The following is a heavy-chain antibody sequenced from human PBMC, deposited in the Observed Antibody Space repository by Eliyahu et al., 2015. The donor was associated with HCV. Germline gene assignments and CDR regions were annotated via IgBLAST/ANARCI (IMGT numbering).Heavy chain of an antibody. CDR3: ARREPCTNGVCYYYYGMDV. J-gene: IGHJ6*02. V-gene: IGHV5-10-1*03. D-gene: IGHD2-8*01. CDR2: IDPSDSYT. Sequence: EVQLVQSGAEVKKPGESLRISCKGSGYSFTSYWISWVRQMPGKGLEWMGGIDPSDSYTNYSPSFQGHVTISADKSISTAYLQWSSLKASDTAMYYCARREPCTNGVCYYYYGMDVWGQGTTVTVSS. CDR1: GYSFTSYW.